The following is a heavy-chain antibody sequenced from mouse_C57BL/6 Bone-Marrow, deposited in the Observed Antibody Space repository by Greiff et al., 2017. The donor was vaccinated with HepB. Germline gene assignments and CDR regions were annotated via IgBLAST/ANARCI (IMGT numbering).Heavy chain of an antibody. CDR2: INPNNGGT. CDR3: ARWGYSNYLAWFAY. V-gene: IGHV1-22*01. D-gene: IGHD2-5*01. Sequence: EVQLQQSGPELVKPGASVKMSCKASGYTFTDYNMHWVKQSHGKSLEWIGYINPNNGGTSYNQKFKGKATLTVNKSSSTAYMELRSLTSEDSAVYYCARWGYSNYLAWFAYWGQGTPVTVSA. J-gene: IGHJ3*01. CDR1: GYTFTDYN.